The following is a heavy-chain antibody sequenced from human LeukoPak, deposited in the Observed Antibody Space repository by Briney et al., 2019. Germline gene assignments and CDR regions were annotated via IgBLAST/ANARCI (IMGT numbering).Heavy chain of an antibody. V-gene: IGHV1-2*06. D-gene: IGHD3-3*01. Sequence: ASVKVSCKASGYTFTGYYMHWVRQAPGQGLEWMGRVNPNSGGTNYAQKFQGRVTMTRDTSISTAYMELSRLRSDDTAVYYCARVDTIYQFDYWGQGTLVTVSS. CDR2: VNPNSGGT. CDR3: ARVDTIYQFDY. J-gene: IGHJ4*02. CDR1: GYTFTGYY.